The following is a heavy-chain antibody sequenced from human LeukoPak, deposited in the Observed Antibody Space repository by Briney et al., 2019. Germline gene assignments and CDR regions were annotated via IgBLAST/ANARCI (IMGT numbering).Heavy chain of an antibody. D-gene: IGHD3-10*01. J-gene: IGHJ6*02. CDR2: ISSSGTYT. V-gene: IGHV3-21*01. CDR1: GLIFRLKY. Sequence: GGSLRLPCTAFGLIFRLKYMHWFRQAPGKGLEWVSGISSSGTYTYYADSLRGRFTISRDNANKSLYLQMNSLRAEDTAVYYVLRGQKGGGWLWHVWGRGTTVTVSS. CDR3: LRGQKGGGWLWHV.